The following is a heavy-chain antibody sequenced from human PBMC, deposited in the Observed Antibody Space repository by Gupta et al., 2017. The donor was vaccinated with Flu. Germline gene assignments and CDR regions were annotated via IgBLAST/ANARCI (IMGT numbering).Heavy chain of an antibody. Sequence: QMQLVESAGGVVQVGTSLRLSCAASGFTFSAYGMHWVRQAPGKGLEWVADIASDGSHKDYADAVRCRFIISRDNAKNTLSLEMDSLRVEDTAIYYCAKDGPWTASCPYYCYYMDVWGKGTTVTVSS. CDR2: IASDGSHK. CDR1: GFTFSAYG. D-gene: IGHD2-2*01. V-gene: IGHV3-30*18. J-gene: IGHJ6*03. CDR3: AKDGPWTASCPYYCYYMDV.